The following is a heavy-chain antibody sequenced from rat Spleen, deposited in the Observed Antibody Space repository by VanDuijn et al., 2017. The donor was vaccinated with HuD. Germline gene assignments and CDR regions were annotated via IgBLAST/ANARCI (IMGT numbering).Heavy chain of an antibody. J-gene: IGHJ3*01. Sequence: QVQLQQSGAELAKPGSSVQISCKASGYTFTSYYVSWIKQTTGQGLEYIGDINTGSGGTKYNEKFKGKATLTVDKSSSTAFMQLSSLTPDDSAVYYCARSVWYNSGPFAYWGQGSLVTVSS. D-gene: IGHD4-3*01. CDR2: INTGSGGT. CDR3: ARSVWYNSGPFAY. V-gene: IGHV1-43*01. CDR1: GYTFTSYY.